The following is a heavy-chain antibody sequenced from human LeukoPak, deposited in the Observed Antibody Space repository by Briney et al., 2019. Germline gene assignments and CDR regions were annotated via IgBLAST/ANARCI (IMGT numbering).Heavy chain of an antibody. V-gene: IGHV4-61*08. J-gene: IGHJ5*02. CDR3: ARELPIAASGHNNWFDP. Sequence: SETLSLTCTVSGGSISSGGYYWSWIRQHPGKGLEWIGYIYYSGSTNYNPSLKSRVTISVDTSKNQFSLKLSSVTAADTAVYYCARELPIAASGHNNWFDPWGQGTLVTVSS. D-gene: IGHD6-6*01. CDR1: GGSISSGGYY. CDR2: IYYSGST.